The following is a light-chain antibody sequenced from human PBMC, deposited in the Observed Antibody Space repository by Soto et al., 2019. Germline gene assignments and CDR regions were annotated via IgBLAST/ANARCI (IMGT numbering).Light chain of an antibody. V-gene: IGLV2-14*01. CDR2: EVS. CDR3: CSYVGATTYV. Sequence: QSALTQPASVSGSPGQSITISCTGTSSDVGGYDYVSWYQLHPGKAPKLMVFEVSNRPSGVSYRFSGSKSGNTASLTISGLQAEDEADYYCCSYVGATTYVFGTGTKVTVL. CDR1: SSDVGGYDY. J-gene: IGLJ1*01.